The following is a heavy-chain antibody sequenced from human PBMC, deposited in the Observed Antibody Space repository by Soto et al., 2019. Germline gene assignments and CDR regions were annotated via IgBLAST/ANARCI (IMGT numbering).Heavy chain of an antibody. D-gene: IGHD6-19*01. V-gene: IGHV3-30-3*01. CDR3: AREPASSGWYGRFGFDP. Sequence: QVQLVESGGGVVQPGRSLRLSCAASGFTFSSDAMHWFRQAPGQGLEWVAVRSYDGSNKYYADSVKGRFTISRDNSKNTLYLQMNSLRSEDTAVYYCAREPASSGWYGRFGFDPWGQGTLVTVSS. CDR2: RSYDGSNK. CDR1: GFTFSSDA. J-gene: IGHJ5*02.